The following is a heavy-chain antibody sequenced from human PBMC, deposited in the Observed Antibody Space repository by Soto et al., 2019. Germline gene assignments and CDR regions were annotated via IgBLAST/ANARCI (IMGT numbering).Heavy chain of an antibody. V-gene: IGHV1-2*04. CDR1: GYTFTGYY. D-gene: IGHD1-26*01. CDR2: INPNSGGT. Sequence: ASVKVSCKASGYTFTGYYMHWVRQAPGQGLEWMGWINPNSGGTNYAQKFQGWVTMTRDTSISTAYMKLSRLRSDDTAVYYCARGVGATQSDFDYWGQGTLVTVSS. CDR3: ARGVGATQSDFDY. J-gene: IGHJ4*02.